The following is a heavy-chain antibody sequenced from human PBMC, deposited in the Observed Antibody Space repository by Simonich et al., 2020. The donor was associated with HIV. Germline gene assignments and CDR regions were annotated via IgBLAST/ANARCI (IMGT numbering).Heavy chain of an antibody. D-gene: IGHD6-6*01. CDR2: INQSGST. CDR3: ARGGGTTPRQQLVFDF. CDR1: GGSFSGSY. V-gene: IGHV4-34*01. J-gene: IGHJ4*02. Sequence: QVQLQQWGAGLLKPSETLSLTCAVYGGSFSGSYWSRNRQPPGKGLEWMGEINQSGSTNYNPSLKSRVTISVDTSKNQFSLKLTSVTAADTAVYYCARGGGTTPRQQLVFDFWGQGTLVTVSS.